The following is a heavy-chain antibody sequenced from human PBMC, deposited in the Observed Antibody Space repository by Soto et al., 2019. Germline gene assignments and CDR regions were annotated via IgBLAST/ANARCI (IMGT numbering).Heavy chain of an antibody. Sequence: PSETLSLTCTVSGGSISSSSYHWGWIRQPPGKGLEWIGSIHYSGNTYYNPSLKSRVSMSVDTSKNQFSLNLSSVTAADTAVYYCARDWDTCSGGRCYSGIYDWGLGTLVTVSS. V-gene: IGHV4-39*02. J-gene: IGHJ4*02. CDR1: GGSISSSSYH. D-gene: IGHD2-15*01. CDR3: ARDWDTCSGGRCYSGIYD. CDR2: IHYSGNT.